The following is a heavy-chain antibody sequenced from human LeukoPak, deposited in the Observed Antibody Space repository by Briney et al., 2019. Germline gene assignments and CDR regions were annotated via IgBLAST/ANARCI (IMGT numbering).Heavy chain of an antibody. CDR3: AKLDY. J-gene: IGHJ4*02. CDR2: ISGSGGST. CDR1: GFTFSDHA. Sequence: GGSLRPSCAASGFTFSDHAMSWVRQAPGKGLELVSTISGSGGSTYYADSVKGRFTISRDNSKNTLYLQMTSLRVEDTALYYCAKLDYWGQGTLVTVSS. V-gene: IGHV3-23*01.